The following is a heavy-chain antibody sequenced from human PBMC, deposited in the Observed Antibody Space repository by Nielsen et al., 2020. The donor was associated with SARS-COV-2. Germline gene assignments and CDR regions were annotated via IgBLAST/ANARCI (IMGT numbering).Heavy chain of an antibody. Sequence: WIRQPPGKGLEWVSYISSSSSYTNYADSVKGRFTISRDNAKNSLYLQMNSLRAEDTALYYCAKVYYYDSSGYGGNAFDIWGQGTMVTVSS. D-gene: IGHD3-22*01. J-gene: IGHJ3*02. CDR2: ISSSSSYT. V-gene: IGHV3-11*05. CDR3: AKVYYYDSSGYGGNAFDI.